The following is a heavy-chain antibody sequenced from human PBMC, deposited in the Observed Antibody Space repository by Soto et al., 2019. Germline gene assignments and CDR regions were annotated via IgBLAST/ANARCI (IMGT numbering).Heavy chain of an antibody. Sequence: QVQLVQSGAEVKKPGASVKVSCKASGYTFTGYYIHWVRQAPGQGLEWMGWINPNSGGTNYAQTFQDRVTMPRDKSIRTAYMELRSLRSDDTAVYYCARATLPYYPAAAGTGWFDPWGQGTLVTVSS. CDR1: GYTFTGYY. CDR3: ARATLPYYPAAAGTGWFDP. D-gene: IGHD6-13*01. V-gene: IGHV1-2*02. J-gene: IGHJ5*02. CDR2: INPNSGGT.